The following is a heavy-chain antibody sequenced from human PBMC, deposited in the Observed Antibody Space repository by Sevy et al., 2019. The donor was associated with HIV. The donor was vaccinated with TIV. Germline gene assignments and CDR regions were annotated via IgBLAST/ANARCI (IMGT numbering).Heavy chain of an antibody. Sequence: ASVKVSCKASGGTFSSYAISWVRQAPGQGLEWMGGIIPIFGTANYAQKFQGRVTITADESTSTAYMELSSLGSEDTAVYYCARAAGITMVRGVKREGYFDYWGQGTLVTVSS. V-gene: IGHV1-69*13. D-gene: IGHD3-10*01. CDR3: ARAAGITMVRGVKREGYFDY. J-gene: IGHJ4*02. CDR2: IIPIFGTA. CDR1: GGTFSSYA.